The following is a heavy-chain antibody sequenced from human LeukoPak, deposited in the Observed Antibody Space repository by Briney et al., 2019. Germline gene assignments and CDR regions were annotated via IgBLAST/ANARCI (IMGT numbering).Heavy chain of an antibody. Sequence: YPGGSLRLSCAASGFTVSSNYIRWFRQAPGKGLEWVSIIYSGGTTYYADSVKGRFTISRDNSKNTLYLQMNSLRAEDTAVYYCAKDLSSYYDFWSGYQPSPFDYWGQGTLVTVSS. CDR3: AKDLSSYYDFWSGYQPSPFDY. J-gene: IGHJ4*02. CDR2: IYSGGTT. CDR1: GFTVSSNY. V-gene: IGHV3-53*01. D-gene: IGHD3-3*01.